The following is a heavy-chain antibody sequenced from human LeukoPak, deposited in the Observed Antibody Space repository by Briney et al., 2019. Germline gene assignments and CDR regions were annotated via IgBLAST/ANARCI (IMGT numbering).Heavy chain of an antibody. J-gene: IGHJ6*02. CDR1: GITFSRFW. CDR3: ARGHYAMDV. CDR2: INQDGSEK. V-gene: IGHV3-7*04. Sequence: GGSLRLSCAASGITFSRFWMSWVRQAPGKGLQWVANINQDGSEKHYVDSVKGRFTTSRDNAKNSLYLQMNSLRAEDTAVYYCARGHYAMDVWGQGIMVIVSS.